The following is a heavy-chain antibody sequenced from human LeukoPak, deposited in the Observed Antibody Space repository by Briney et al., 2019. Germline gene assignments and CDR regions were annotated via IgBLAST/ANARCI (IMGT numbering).Heavy chain of an antibody. CDR2: YHIGNT. D-gene: IGHD6-19*01. CDR1: GVSIRGDTYY. Sequence: SETLSLTCTVSGVSIRGDTYYWGWIRQPPGKGLEWIGNYHIGNTYYNPSLKSRVTISEDTSKNQFSLRVNPVTAAGTAVYYCARLWDSTGLYFYYYMDVWGEGTTVTVSS. CDR3: ARLWDSTGLYFYYYMDV. J-gene: IGHJ6*03. V-gene: IGHV4-39*01.